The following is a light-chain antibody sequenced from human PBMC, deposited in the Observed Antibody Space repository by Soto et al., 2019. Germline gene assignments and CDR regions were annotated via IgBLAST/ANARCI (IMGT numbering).Light chain of an antibody. J-gene: IGLJ2*01. Sequence: QSALTQPRSVSGSPGQSVTISCTGTSNDVGGYNFVSWYQQHPGKVPKLFIYDDSRRPSGVPDRFSGSKSGNTASLTISGLQAEDEADYYCSSYAGSYTLVFGGGTKLTVL. V-gene: IGLV2-11*01. CDR2: DDS. CDR1: SNDVGGYNF. CDR3: SSYAGSYTLV.